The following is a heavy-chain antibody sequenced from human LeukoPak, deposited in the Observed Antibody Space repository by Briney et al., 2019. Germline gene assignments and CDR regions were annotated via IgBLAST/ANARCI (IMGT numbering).Heavy chain of an antibody. CDR2: IYSGGST. Sequence: PGGSLRLSCAASAFTVSSNYMSWVRQAPGKGLEWVSVIYSGGSTYYADPLKGRFTISRDNSENTLYLQMNSLRAEDTAVYYCVKESTSSGYYYAPDYWGQGTLVTVS. J-gene: IGHJ4*02. D-gene: IGHD3-22*01. CDR3: VKESTSSGYYYAPDY. V-gene: IGHV3-53*01. CDR1: AFTVSSNY.